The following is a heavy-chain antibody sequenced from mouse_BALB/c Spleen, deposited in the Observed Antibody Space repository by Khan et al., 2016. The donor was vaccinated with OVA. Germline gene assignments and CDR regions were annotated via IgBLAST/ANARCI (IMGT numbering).Heavy chain of an antibody. Sequence: QIQLVQSGPELKKPGETVKISCKASGYTFTIYGMNWVRQAPGKGLKWMGWINTYTGEPTYADDFKVRFAFSLETSASTAFLQINNLKNEDTATXVCARVGYNGTMDYWGQGTSVTVSS. V-gene: IGHV9-3-1*01. D-gene: IGHD2-14*01. CDR1: GYTFTIYG. J-gene: IGHJ4*01. CDR2: INTYTGEP. CDR3: ARVGYNGTMDY.